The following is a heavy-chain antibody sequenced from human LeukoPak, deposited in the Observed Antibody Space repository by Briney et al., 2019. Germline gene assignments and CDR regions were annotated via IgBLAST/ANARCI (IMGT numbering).Heavy chain of an antibody. CDR2: IYHSGST. Sequence: NPSETLSLTCTVSGYSISSGYYWGWIRQPPGKGLEWIGSIYHSGSTYYNPSLKSRVTISVDTSKNQFSLKLSSVTAADTAVYYCARDSVPSSGQFDYWGQGTLVTVSS. V-gene: IGHV4-38-2*02. J-gene: IGHJ4*02. CDR3: ARDSVPSSGQFDY. CDR1: GYSISSGYY. D-gene: IGHD3-10*01.